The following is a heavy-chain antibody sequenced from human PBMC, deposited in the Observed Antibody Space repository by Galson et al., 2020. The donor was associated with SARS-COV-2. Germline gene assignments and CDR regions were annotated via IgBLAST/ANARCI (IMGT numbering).Heavy chain of an antibody. D-gene: IGHD3-22*01. Sequence: GGSLRLSCTGSGFSFSAYNMHWVRQAPGKGLEWVAFLRYDGSSQYYADSVKGRFTISRDNSKNTLYLQMNSLKPEDTAVYYCAKAGYDGTGYYYVYWYFDLWGRGTLVTVSS. CDR2: LRYDGSSQ. CDR3: AKAGYDGTGYYYVYWYFDL. CDR1: GFSFSAYN. J-gene: IGHJ2*01. V-gene: IGHV3-30*02.